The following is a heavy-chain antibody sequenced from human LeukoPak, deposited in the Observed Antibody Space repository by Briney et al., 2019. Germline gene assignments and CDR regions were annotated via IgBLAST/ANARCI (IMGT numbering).Heavy chain of an antibody. D-gene: IGHD3-3*01. V-gene: IGHV1-24*01. J-gene: IGHJ3*02. CDR3: ATVYYTASVLTFDI. CDR1: GYTLTELS. Sequence: GASVKVSCKVSGYTLTELSMHWVRQAPGKGLECMGGFDPEDGETIYAQKFQGRVTMTEDTSTDTAYLELSSLRSEDTAVYYCATVYYTASVLTFDIWGQGTMVTVSS. CDR2: FDPEDGET.